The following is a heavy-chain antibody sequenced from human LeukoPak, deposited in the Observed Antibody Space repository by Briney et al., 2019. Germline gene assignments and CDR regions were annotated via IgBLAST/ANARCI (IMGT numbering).Heavy chain of an antibody. CDR3: ARDPKAGYSSGWNDAFDI. J-gene: IGHJ3*02. V-gene: IGHV1-46*01. CDR2: INPSGGST. Sequence: GASVKVSCKASGYTFTSYYMHWVRQAPGQGLEWMGIINPSGGSTSYAQKFQGRVTMTRDTSTSTVYMELSSLRSEDTAVYYCARDPKAGYSSGWNDAFDIWGQGTMVAVSS. CDR1: GYTFTSYY. D-gene: IGHD6-19*01.